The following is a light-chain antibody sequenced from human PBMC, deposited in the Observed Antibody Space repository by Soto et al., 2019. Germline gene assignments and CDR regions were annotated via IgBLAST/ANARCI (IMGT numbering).Light chain of an antibody. CDR3: NSYTSSSTLV. V-gene: IGLV2-14*01. J-gene: IGLJ3*02. Sequence: QSALAQPASVSGSPGQSITISCTGTSSDVGGYNYVSWYQQHPGKAPKLMIYEVSYRPSGVSHRFSGSKSGNTASLTISGLQAEDEADYYCNSYTSSSTLVFGGGTKVTVL. CDR1: SSDVGGYNY. CDR2: EVS.